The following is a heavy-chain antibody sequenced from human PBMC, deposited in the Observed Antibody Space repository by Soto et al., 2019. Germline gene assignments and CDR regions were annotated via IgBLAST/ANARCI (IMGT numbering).Heavy chain of an antibody. CDR3: ARLRSLPSTIKFGNYFDY. CDR1: GYNFSNNW. V-gene: IGHV5-10-1*01. D-gene: IGHD1-1*01. J-gene: IGHJ4*02. Sequence: GESLKISCTASGYNFSNNWIGWVRQTAGKGVEWMGRIEPSDSYIDYSPSFKGHVTTSRDKSIKTVYLQWSSLKASDTAMYYCARLRSLPSTIKFGNYFDYWGQGALVTVSS. CDR2: IEPSDSYI.